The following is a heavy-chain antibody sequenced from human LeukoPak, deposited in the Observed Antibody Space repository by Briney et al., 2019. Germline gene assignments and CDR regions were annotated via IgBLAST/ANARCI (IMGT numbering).Heavy chain of an antibody. V-gene: IGHV5-51*01. CDR2: IYPDDSDT. J-gene: IGHJ4*02. CDR3: AIGRGGQQLGDF. Sequence: GESLKISCKHSEYSFPNYCVGWVCQMPGKGLEWMGIIYPDDSDTRYSPSFQGRVTISADKSINTAYLEWSSLKASDTATYYCAIGRGGQQLGDFWGQGTLVTVSS. D-gene: IGHD6-13*01. CDR1: EYSFPNYC.